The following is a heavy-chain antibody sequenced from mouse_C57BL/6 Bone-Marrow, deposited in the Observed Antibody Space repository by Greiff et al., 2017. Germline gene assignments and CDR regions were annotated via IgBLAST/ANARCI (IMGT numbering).Heavy chain of an antibody. CDR1: GFTFSSYG. Sequence: EVKVVESGGDLVKPGGSLKLSCAASGFTFSSYGMSWVRQTPDKRLEWVATISSGGSYTYYPDSVKGRFTISRDNAKNTLYLQMSSLKSEDTAMYYCATTGSSFAYWGQGTLVTGSA. J-gene: IGHJ3*01. V-gene: IGHV5-6*01. D-gene: IGHD4-1*02. CDR3: ATTGSSFAY. CDR2: ISSGGSYT.